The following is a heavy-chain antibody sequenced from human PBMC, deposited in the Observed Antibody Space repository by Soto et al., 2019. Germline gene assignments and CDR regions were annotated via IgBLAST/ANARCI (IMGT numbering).Heavy chain of an antibody. D-gene: IGHD6-13*01. CDR1: GGSISSYY. Sequence: SETLSLTCTLSGGSISSYYWIWIRHPPGKGLEWIRYIYYSGSTNYTPSLKSRVTISVDTSKNQFSLKLSSVTAADTAVYYCARRSRGSSWYFALWGQGTLVTVSS. CDR3: ARRSRGSSWYFAL. J-gene: IGHJ5*02. V-gene: IGHV4-59*08. CDR2: IYYSGST.